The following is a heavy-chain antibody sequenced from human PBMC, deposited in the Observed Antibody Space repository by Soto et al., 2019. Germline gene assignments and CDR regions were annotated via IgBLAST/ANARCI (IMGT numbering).Heavy chain of an antibody. CDR3: AKEVRPYGYNWFDP. CDR2: ISYDGSNK. Sequence: QVQLVESGGGVVQPGRSLRLSCAASGFTFSSYGMHWVRQAPGKGLEWVAVISYDGSNKYYADSVKGRFTISRDNSKNTLYLQMNSLRAEDTAVYYCAKEVRPYGYNWFDPWGQGTLVTVSS. CDR1: GFTFSSYG. V-gene: IGHV3-30*18. D-gene: IGHD2-21*01. J-gene: IGHJ5*02.